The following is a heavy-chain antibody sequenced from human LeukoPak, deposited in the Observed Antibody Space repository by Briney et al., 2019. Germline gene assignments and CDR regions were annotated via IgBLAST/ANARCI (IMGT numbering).Heavy chain of an antibody. CDR2: IRYDGSNK. J-gene: IGHJ4*02. D-gene: IGHD3-10*01. Sequence: GGSLRLSCAASGFTFSSYGMHWVRQAPGKGLEWVAFIRYDGSNKYYADSVKGRFTISRDNSKNTLYLQMNSLRAEDTAVYYCAKGRWLGELPLDYFDYWGQGTLVTVSS. CDR1: GFTFSSYG. CDR3: AKGRWLGELPLDYFDY. V-gene: IGHV3-30*02.